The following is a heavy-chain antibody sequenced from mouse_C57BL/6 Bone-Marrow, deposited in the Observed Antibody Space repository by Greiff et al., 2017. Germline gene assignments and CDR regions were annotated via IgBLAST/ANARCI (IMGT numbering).Heavy chain of an antibody. D-gene: IGHD2-4*01. CDR3: TTHVISFAY. CDR2: INSAGGST. J-gene: IGHJ3*01. V-gene: IGHV5-2*01. CDR1: EYEFPSHD. Sequence: EVKLVESGGGLVQPGDSLKLSCESNEYEFPSHDMSWVRQTPEKRLELVAAINSAGGSTYYPDTMEGRFIIPRDNTKKTLYLQMSRLRSEDAALYYCTTHVISFAYWGQGTLVTVSA.